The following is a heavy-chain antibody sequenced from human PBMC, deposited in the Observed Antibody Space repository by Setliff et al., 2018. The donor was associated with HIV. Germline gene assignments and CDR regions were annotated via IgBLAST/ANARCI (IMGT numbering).Heavy chain of an antibody. Sequence: SETLSLTCTVSGGSITTYSWSWIRQPPGKGLEWVGYISNSGKINYNASLKSRVTISVDTSKNQFSLKLSSVTAADTAVYYCARTRGYCSGTNCYALRGPDYWGQGTLVTVSS. D-gene: IGHD2-2*01. CDR3: ARTRGYCSGTNCYALRGPDY. V-gene: IGHV4-59*12. CDR1: GGSITTYS. J-gene: IGHJ4*02. CDR2: ISNSGKI.